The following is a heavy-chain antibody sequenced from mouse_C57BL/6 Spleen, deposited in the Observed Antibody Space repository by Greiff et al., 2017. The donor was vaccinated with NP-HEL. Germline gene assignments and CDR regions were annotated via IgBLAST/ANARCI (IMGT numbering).Heavy chain of an antibody. D-gene: IGHD1-1*01. Sequence: QVQLKQPGAELVKPGASVKLSCKASGYTFTSYWMQWVKQRPGQGLEWIGEIDPSDSYTNYNQKFKGKATLTVDTSSSTAYMQLSSLTSEDSAVYYCARRGGTTGDYWGQGTTLTVSS. CDR3: ARRGGTTGDY. CDR1: GYTFTSYW. J-gene: IGHJ2*01. V-gene: IGHV1-50*01. CDR2: IDPSDSYT.